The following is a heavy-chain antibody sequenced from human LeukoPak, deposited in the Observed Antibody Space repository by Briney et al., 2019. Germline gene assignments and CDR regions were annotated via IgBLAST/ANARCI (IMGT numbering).Heavy chain of an antibody. CDR2: IYTSGST. J-gene: IGHJ6*03. D-gene: IGHD2-2*02. CDR3: ARVQSLYCSSTSCYTGYYYYMDV. V-gene: IGHV4-4*07. Sequence: PSETLSLTCTVSGGSISSYYWSWIRQPAGKGLEWIGRIYTSGSTDYNPSLKSRVSMSVDTSKNQFSLKLSSVTAADTAVYYCARVQSLYCSSTSCYTGYYYYMDVWGKGTTVTVSS. CDR1: GGSISSYY.